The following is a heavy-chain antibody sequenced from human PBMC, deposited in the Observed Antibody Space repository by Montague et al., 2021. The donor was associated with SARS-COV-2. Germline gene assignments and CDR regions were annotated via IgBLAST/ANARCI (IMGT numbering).Heavy chain of an antibody. D-gene: IGHD3-10*01. V-gene: IGHV4-39*01. J-gene: IGHJ3*01. Sequence: SETLSLTCTVSGGSITRNYYWGWISQPPGKGLEWVGNIYYSGTTXINPSLESRVTISVDASKNQFSLNLTSVTAAGTAVYYCARPLVRGVPKAFDLWGQGALVIVSS. CDR3: ARPLVRGVPKAFDL. CDR1: GGSITRNYY. CDR2: IYYSGTT.